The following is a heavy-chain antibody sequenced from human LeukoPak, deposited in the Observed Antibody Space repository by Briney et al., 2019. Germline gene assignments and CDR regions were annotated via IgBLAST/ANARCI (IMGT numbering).Heavy chain of an antibody. D-gene: IGHD1-26*01. Sequence: SETLSLTCSVSGDSITRSDCWAWIRHPPGKGLEWLGDIYYSGRVYHNPSLQTRVTMSVDSSKNQFSLRLGSVTAVDTAVYFCAKSRSGTYYGDSFDIWGQGILVTVSS. CDR2: IYYSGRV. CDR1: GDSITRSDC. CDR3: AKSRSGTYYGDSFDI. J-gene: IGHJ3*02. V-gene: IGHV4-28*05.